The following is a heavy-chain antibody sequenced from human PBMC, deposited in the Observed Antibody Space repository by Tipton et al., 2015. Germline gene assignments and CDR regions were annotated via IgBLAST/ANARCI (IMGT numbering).Heavy chain of an antibody. V-gene: IGHV3-23*01. CDR3: AKRSVAGIPFDY. Sequence: SLRLSCAASGFTFRSNAMNWVRQAPGKGLEWVSGISGSASGAYYADSVTGRFTISRDNSNNTLYLQMNSLTAEDTALYYCAKRSVAGIPFDYWGQGTLVTVSS. CDR1: GFTFRSNA. D-gene: IGHD6-19*01. CDR2: ISGSASGA. J-gene: IGHJ4*02.